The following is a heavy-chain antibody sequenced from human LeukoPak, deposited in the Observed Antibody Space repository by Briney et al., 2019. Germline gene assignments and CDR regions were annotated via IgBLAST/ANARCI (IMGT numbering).Heavy chain of an antibody. D-gene: IGHD2-15*01. V-gene: IGHV3-43*02. CDR2: ISGDGGST. J-gene: IGHJ4*02. CDR3: AKARYCSGGSCDTIDY. Sequence: PGGSMRLSCAASGFTFDDYAMHWVRQAPGKGLEWVSLISGDGGSTYYADSVKGRFTISRDNSKNSLYLQMNSLRTEDTALYYCAKARYCSGGSCDTIDYWGQGTLVTVSS. CDR1: GFTFDDYA.